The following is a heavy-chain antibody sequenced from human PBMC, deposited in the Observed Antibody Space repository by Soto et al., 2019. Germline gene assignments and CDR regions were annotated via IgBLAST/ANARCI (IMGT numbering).Heavy chain of an antibody. V-gene: IGHV1-18*01. D-gene: IGHD6-13*01. CDR2: ISAYNGNT. CDR3: ARHSTGYRSRWYFGDY. J-gene: IGHJ4*02. Sequence: QVQLVQSGAEVKKPGASVKVSCKASGYTFTSYGISWVRQAPGQGLEWMGWISAYNGNTNYAQKLQGRVTMTTDTATSTAYMELRSLRSDDTAVYYCARHSTGYRSRWYFGDYWGQGTLVTVSS. CDR1: GYTFTSYG.